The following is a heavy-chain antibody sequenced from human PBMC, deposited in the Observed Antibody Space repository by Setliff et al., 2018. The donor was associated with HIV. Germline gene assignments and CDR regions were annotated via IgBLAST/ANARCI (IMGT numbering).Heavy chain of an antibody. D-gene: IGHD1-26*01. V-gene: IGHV4-59*01. CDR1: GGSISRYY. Sequence: TLSLTCPVSGGSISRYYWSWIRQSPGKGLEWIGYVYFTGHTNFNPSLKSRVTMSIDTPQNQFSLTLTSVTAADTAVYYCARSPEWGAGGIDYWGQGTLVTVSS. J-gene: IGHJ4*02. CDR2: VYFTGHT. CDR3: ARSPEWGAGGIDY.